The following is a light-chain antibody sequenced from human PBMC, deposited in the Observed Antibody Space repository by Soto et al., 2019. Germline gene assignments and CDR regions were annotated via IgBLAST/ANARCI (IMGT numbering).Light chain of an antibody. V-gene: IGKV3-20*01. J-gene: IGKJ1*01. CDR2: GTS. CDR1: QSVSSSY. CDR3: QQYGSLLT. Sequence: EIVLTQSPGTLSLSPGERATLSCRASQSVSSSYLAWYQHKPGRAPRLLIDGTSSRATGIPDRFSGSGSGTDFTLTISRLEPEDLAVYYCQQYGSLLTFGQGTKVEI.